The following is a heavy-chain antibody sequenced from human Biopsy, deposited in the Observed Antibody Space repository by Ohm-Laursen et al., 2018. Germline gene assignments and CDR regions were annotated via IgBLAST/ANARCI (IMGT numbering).Heavy chain of an antibody. D-gene: IGHD4-23*01. CDR1: GGSFTGHY. CDR2: ISYTGYT. V-gene: IGHV4-59*11. Sequence: GTLSLTCPVSGGSFTGHYWSWIRQPPGKGLEWIGLISYTGYTSYNASLKSRVTISVDTSRNHFSLRLSSLTAADTAVYYCARGSNDFGGLYFPRWGQGTLLTVSS. J-gene: IGHJ4*02. CDR3: ARGSNDFGGLYFPR.